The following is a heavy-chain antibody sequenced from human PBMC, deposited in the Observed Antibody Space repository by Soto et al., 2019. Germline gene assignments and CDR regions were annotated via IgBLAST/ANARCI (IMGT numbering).Heavy chain of an antibody. CDR2: ISPYNGKT. D-gene: IGHD4-17*01. J-gene: IGHJ4*02. CDR3: ARADYGDTKIYSFDH. Sequence: QVQLVQSGAEVTQPGASVKVSCKTSGYTFTEYGISWFRQAPGQGLEWMGWISPYNGKTNYIQEFQDRVTITTDTSSPTVYMDLRTLKSDDTAIYFCARADYGDTKIYSFDHWGQGTLVTVSS. CDR1: GYTFTEYG. V-gene: IGHV1-18*01.